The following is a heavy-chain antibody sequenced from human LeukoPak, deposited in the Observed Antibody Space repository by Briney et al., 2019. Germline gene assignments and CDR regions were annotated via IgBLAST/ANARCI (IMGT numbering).Heavy chain of an antibody. CDR1: GFTFSSYA. CDR3: ARDKYNWNDGLFSD. V-gene: IGHV3-23*01. D-gene: IGHD1-1*01. Sequence: PGGSLRLSCAASGFTFSSYAINWVRQAPGKGLEWVSEISGSGDNTYYADSVKGRFTISRDNSKNTLYLQMNSLRAEDTAVYYCARDKYNWNDGLFSDWGQGTLVTVSS. CDR2: ISGSGDNT. J-gene: IGHJ4*02.